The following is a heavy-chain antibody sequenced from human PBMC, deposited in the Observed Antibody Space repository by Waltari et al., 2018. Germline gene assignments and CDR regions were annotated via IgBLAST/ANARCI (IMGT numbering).Heavy chain of an antibody. CDR1: GFTFSSYA. CDR2: ISGSGGST. Sequence: EVQLLESGGGLVQPGGSLRLSCAASGFTFSSYAMRWVRRAPGKGLEWVSAISGSGGSTYYADSVKGRFTISRDNSKNTLYLQMNSLRAEDTAVYYCAKGGGFFRRPLDYWGQGTLVTVSS. D-gene: IGHD3-16*01. V-gene: IGHV3-23*01. J-gene: IGHJ4*02. CDR3: AKGGGFFRRPLDY.